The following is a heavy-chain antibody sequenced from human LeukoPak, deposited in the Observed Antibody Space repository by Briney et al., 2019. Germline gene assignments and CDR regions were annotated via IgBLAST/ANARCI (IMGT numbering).Heavy chain of an antibody. D-gene: IGHD4-17*01. CDR1: GDSITSGSDY. Sequence: SQTLSLTCTVSGDSITSGSDYWNWLRQPAGKGLEWIGRIYSSGGTNYNPSLESRVTISIDTSKNHLSLQLNSVTAADTAVYYCARDSTTVTSFDYWGQGTLVTVSS. V-gene: IGHV4-61*02. CDR2: IYSSGGT. J-gene: IGHJ4*02. CDR3: ARDSTTVTSFDY.